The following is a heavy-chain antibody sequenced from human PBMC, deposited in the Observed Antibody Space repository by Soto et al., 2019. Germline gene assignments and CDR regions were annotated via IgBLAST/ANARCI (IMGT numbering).Heavy chain of an antibody. Sequence: GGSLRLSCAASGFTFSSYGMHWVRQAPGKGLEWVAVISYDGSNKYYADSVKGRFTISRDNSKNTLYPQMNSLRAEDAAVYYCAKDSSGRWNGGRNPFDYWGQGTLVTVSS. CDR3: AKDSSGRWNGGRNPFDY. V-gene: IGHV3-30*18. D-gene: IGHD6-19*01. CDR1: GFTFSSYG. CDR2: ISYDGSNK. J-gene: IGHJ4*02.